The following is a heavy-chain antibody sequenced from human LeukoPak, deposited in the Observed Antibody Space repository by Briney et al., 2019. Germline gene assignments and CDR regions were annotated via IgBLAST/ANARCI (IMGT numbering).Heavy chain of an antibody. J-gene: IGHJ4*02. V-gene: IGHV3-30*02. CDR1: GFTFSNYA. CDR2: IRNDGNKK. CDR3: AKDRAGAN. Sequence: GGSLRLSCAASGFTFSNYAMHWVRQAPGKGLEWVAFIRNDGNKKYYADSVKGRFTISRDNPKNTLYLQMDSLRADDTAIYYCAKDRAGANWGQGTLVLVSS.